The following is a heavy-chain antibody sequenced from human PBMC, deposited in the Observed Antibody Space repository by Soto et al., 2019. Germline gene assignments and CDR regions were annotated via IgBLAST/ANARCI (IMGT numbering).Heavy chain of an antibody. Sequence: VSTGSISPSYWCACGRQPPGKNLEWLGKISHSGTVNYNATLRSRVTISVDKPKNQLSLKLMSVTAADTAVYYCARGSTRFAYWALGTFVT. CDR3: ARGSTRFAY. CDR2: ISHSGTV. D-gene: IGHD3-16*01. J-gene: IGHJ4*02. CDR1: TGSISPSYW. V-gene: IGHV4-4*02.